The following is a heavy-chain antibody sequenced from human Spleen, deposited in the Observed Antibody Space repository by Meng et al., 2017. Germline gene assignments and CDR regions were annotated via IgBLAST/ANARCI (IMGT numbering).Heavy chain of an antibody. Sequence: QVELVECGGEVKRPGALVTVSCRASGYTFTTFSIHWVRQAHGQRLEWMGWINTGNGNTRYSQKFQGRVTITRDTSASTAYMELSSLGSEDTAVFYCARGGDYGIDYWGQGTLVTVSS. V-gene: IGHV1-3*04. CDR2: INTGNGNT. J-gene: IGHJ4*02. CDR3: ARGGDYGIDY. D-gene: IGHD4-17*01. CDR1: GYTFTTFS.